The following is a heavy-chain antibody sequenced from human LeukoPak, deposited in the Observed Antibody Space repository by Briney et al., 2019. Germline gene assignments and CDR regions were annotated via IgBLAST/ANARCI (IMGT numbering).Heavy chain of an antibody. D-gene: IGHD1-26*01. CDR2: ISTNSGTI. J-gene: IGHJ5*02. CDR3: VRDLTIVGVAQVHH. V-gene: IGHV3-48*01. Sequence: PGGSLRLSCEASGFTFSIYTMNWVRQAPGKGLEWISYISTNSGTIWYADYVEGRFSISRDNAKTSLFLHMNSLRAEDTAVYYCVRDLTIVGVAQVHHWGQGTLVTVSS. CDR1: GFTFSIYT.